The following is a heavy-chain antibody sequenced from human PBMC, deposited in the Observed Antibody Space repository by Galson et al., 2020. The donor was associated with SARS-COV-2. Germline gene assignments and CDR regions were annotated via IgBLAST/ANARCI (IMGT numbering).Heavy chain of an antibody. D-gene: IGHD1-26*01. CDR2: SYNNDKT. J-gene: IGHJ4*01. CDR1: GDTISSASYI. V-gene: IGHV4-39*06. Sequence: SETLSLTCTASGDTISSASYIWGRHRQPKGQGLESIRTSYNNDKTYSNPSHRSRATISIDTSKNQYPLSMSSVTAANTALYFCARDKNSGRRGFFEFWGHGSLVTVSS. CDR3: ARDKNSGRRGFFEF.